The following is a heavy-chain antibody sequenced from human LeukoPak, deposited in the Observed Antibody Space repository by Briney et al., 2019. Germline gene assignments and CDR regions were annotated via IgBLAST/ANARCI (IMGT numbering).Heavy chain of an antibody. CDR3: ARDREFQAFDP. CDR2: IIPIFGTA. Sequence: GASVKVSCKASGGTFSSYAISWVRQAPGQGLEWMGGIIPIFGTANYAQKFQGRVTITTDESTSTAYMELNSLRSEDTAVYYCARDREFQAFDPWGQGTLVTVSS. V-gene: IGHV1-69*05. CDR1: GGTFSSYA. J-gene: IGHJ5*02. D-gene: IGHD3-10*01.